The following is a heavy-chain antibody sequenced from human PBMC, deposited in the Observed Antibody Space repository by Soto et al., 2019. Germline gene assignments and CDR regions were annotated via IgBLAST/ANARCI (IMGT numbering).Heavy chain of an antibody. D-gene: IGHD2-15*01. CDR1: GDTFTKYA. V-gene: IGHV1-69*06. J-gene: IGHJ5*01. CDR2: IIPVYVTA. CDR3: ARDLGGCSAGSCRYNWLDS. Sequence: QVQLVQAGAEVKKPGSSVKVSCKASGDTFTKYAISWVRQAPGQGLEWMGGIIPVYVTAHYAEKFQDRVTIIADTSTSKADMELSSLRPEATAVYYCARDLGGCSAGSCRYNWLDSWGQGTLVTVSS.